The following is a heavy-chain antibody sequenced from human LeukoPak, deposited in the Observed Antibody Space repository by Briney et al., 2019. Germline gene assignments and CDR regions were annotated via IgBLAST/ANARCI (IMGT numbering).Heavy chain of an antibody. V-gene: IGHV1-18*01. D-gene: IGHD3-3*01. CDR1: GYTFTNYG. CDR3: ARITYDFWSGYYMPDDP. J-gene: IGHJ5*02. CDR2: ISIYNGNT. Sequence: ASVKLSCNASGYTFTNYGIIWVRQAPGQGLEWMGWISIYNGNTDYAQKLRRRVTMTTDTSTSTAYMELRSLRSDDTAVYYCARITYDFWSGYYMPDDPWGQGTLVTVSS.